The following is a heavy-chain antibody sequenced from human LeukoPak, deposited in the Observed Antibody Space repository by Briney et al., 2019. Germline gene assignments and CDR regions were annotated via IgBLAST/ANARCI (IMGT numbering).Heavy chain of an antibody. D-gene: IGHD3-10*01. V-gene: IGHV4-34*01. CDR2: INHSGST. CDR1: GGSFSGYY. J-gene: IGHJ6*02. CDR3: ARGEDDLWFGELHGMDV. Sequence: PSETLSLTCAVYGGSFSGYYWSWIRQPPGKGLEWIGEINHSGSTNYNPSLKSRVTLSVDTSKNQFSLKLSSVTAADTAVYYCARGEDDLWFGELHGMDVWGQGTTVTVSS.